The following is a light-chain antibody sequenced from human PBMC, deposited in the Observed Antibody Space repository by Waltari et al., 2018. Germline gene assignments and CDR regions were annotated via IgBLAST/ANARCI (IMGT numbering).Light chain of an antibody. J-gene: IGKJ1*01. CDR3: QQANSSPLT. CDR1: QGVNTW. CDR2: TTS. V-gene: IGKV1-12*01. Sequence: DIQLTQSQSSVSASVGDRVTITCRAIQGVNTWLAWYQQKPGKVPKLLIHTTSTLQPGVPSRFSGSGSWTDFTLTISSLQPEDFATYYCQQANSSPLTFGQGTQVEV.